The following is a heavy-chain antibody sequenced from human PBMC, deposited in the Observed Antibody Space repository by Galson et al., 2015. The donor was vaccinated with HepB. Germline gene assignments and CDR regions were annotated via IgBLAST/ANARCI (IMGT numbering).Heavy chain of an antibody. CDR3: ASLSAGGPVSGGL. Sequence: LSLTCAVYGGSFSGYYWSWIRQPPGKGLEWIGEINHSGSTNYNPSLKSRVTISVDTSKNQFSLKLSSVTAADTAVYYCASLSAGGPVSGGLWGRGTLVTVSS. CDR1: GGSFSGYY. J-gene: IGHJ2*01. D-gene: IGHD3-10*01. V-gene: IGHV4-34*01. CDR2: INHSGST.